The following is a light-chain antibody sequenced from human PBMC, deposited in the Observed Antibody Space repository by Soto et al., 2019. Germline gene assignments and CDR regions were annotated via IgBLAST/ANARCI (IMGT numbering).Light chain of an antibody. CDR1: SNDVGGYKY. Sequence: QSALTQPASVSGSPGQSITIFCTGTSNDVGGYKYVSWYQQHPGKAPKLMIYDVNNRPSGVSNRFSGSKSGNTASLTISGLQAEDEAHYYCCSYAAGATYVFGSGTKLTVL. V-gene: IGLV2-14*01. CDR3: CSYAAGATYV. J-gene: IGLJ1*01. CDR2: DVN.